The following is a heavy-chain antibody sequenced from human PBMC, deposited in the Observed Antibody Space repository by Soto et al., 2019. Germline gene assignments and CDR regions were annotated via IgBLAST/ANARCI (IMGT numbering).Heavy chain of an antibody. CDR2: IDPSDSYT. J-gene: IGHJ4*02. Sequence: XESLKTSWKGSGYSFTSYGISWVRQMPGKGLEWMGSIDPSDSYTNYSPSFQGHVTISADKSISTAYLQWSSLKASDTAMYYCARDYDYGDSHFDDWGQGTLVTVSS. CDR3: ARDYDYGDSHFDD. V-gene: IGHV5-10-1*01. D-gene: IGHD4-17*01. CDR1: GYSFTSYG.